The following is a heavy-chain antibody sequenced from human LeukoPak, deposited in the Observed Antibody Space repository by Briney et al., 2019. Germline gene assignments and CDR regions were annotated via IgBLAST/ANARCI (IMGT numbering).Heavy chain of an antibody. J-gene: IGHJ4*02. Sequence: ASVKVSCKASGYTFTSYDIKWVRQATGQGLEWMGWMNPNSGNTGYAQKFQGRVTMTRNTSISTAYMELSSLRSEDTAVYYCARGRSIAARRGLGFWGQGTLVTVSS. CDR2: MNPNSGNT. D-gene: IGHD6-6*01. V-gene: IGHV1-8*01. CDR1: GYTFTSYD. CDR3: ARGRSIAARRGLGF.